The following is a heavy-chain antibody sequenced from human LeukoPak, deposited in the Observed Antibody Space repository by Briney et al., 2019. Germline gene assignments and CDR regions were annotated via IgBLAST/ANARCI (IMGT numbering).Heavy chain of an antibody. V-gene: IGHV3-21*01. J-gene: IGHJ4*02. CDR2: ISSSSSYI. CDR3: ARAFTMIVVVTPPDY. Sequence: PGGSLRLSCAASGFTFSSYSMNWVRQAPGKGLEWVSSISSSSSYIYYAGSVKGRFTISRDNAKNSLYLQMNSLRAEDTAVYYCARAFTMIVVVTPPDYWGQGTLVTVSS. CDR1: GFTFSSYS. D-gene: IGHD3-22*01.